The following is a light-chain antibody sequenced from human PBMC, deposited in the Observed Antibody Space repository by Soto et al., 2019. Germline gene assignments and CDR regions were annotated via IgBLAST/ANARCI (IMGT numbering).Light chain of an antibody. CDR3: QQRSDWPPIT. CDR2: EAS. Sequence: IVLTQSPATLSLSPWERATLSCKASQSVTTYLAWYQQKPGQAPRLLVNEASDRATGIPGRFSGSGSGTDFTLTLSSLEPEDFAVYDGQQRSDWPPITFGQGTRLEIK. V-gene: IGKV3-11*01. J-gene: IGKJ5*01. CDR1: QSVTTY.